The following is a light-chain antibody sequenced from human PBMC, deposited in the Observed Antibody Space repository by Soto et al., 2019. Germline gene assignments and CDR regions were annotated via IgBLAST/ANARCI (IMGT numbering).Light chain of an antibody. Sequence: DIQRTQSPSSLSASVGDRVTIPCRASQSISRWLAWYQQKPGKAPQALIYAASTLHSGVPSRFSGSGSGTDFTLTISSLQPEDFATYYCQQLNSYHPLTFGGGTKVDIK. J-gene: IGKJ4*01. V-gene: IGKV1-5*01. CDR2: AAS. CDR1: QSISRW. CDR3: QQLNSYHPLT.